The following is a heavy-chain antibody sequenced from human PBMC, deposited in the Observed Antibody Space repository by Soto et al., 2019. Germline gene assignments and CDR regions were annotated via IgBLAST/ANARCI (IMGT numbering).Heavy chain of an antibody. CDR1: GGSISSYY. CDR3: ARVGFDYGGTRGAFDI. CDR2: IYYSGST. V-gene: IGHV4-59*01. Sequence: SETLSLTCTVSGGSISSYYWSWIRQPPGKGLEWIGYIYYSGSTNYNPSLKSRVTISVDTSKNQFSLKLSSVTAADTVVYYCARVGFDYGGTRGAFDIWGQGTMVTVSS. D-gene: IGHD4-17*01. J-gene: IGHJ3*02.